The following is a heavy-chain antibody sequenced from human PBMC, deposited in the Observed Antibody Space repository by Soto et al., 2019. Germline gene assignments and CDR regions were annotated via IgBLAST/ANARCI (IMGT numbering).Heavy chain of an antibody. V-gene: IGHV3-64*04. CDR2: ITGNGDKT. Sequence: GGSLRLSCSASGLSFSSYAMHWVRQAPGKGLEYVSAITGNGDKTYYADSVKGRFTVSRDNSKNILYLQMNSLTAEDTAVYYCAKGGSRDGYNYGRKHYYYYGMDVWGQGTTVTVSS. J-gene: IGHJ6*02. D-gene: IGHD5-12*01. CDR1: GLSFSSYA. CDR3: AKGGSRDGYNYGRKHYYYYGMDV.